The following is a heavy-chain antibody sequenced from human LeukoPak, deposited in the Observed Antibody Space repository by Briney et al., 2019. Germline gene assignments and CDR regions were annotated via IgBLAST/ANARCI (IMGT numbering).Heavy chain of an antibody. CDR3: ARQGNGWGVYANFHY. J-gene: IGHJ4*02. D-gene: IGHD2-8*01. CDR1: GGSISSSSYY. V-gene: IGHV4-39*01. Sequence: SETLSLTCTVSGGSISSSSYYWGWIRQPPGKGLEWIGSIYYSGSTYYNPSLKSRVTISVDTSKNQFSLKLSSVTAADTAVYYCARQGNGWGVYANFHYWGQGTLVTVSS. CDR2: IYYSGST.